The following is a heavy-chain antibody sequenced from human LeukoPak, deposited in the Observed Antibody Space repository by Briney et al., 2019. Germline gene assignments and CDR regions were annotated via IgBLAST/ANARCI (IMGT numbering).Heavy chain of an antibody. CDR1: GFTFSSYA. V-gene: IGHV3-23*01. Sequence: GGSLRLSCAASGFTFSSYAMSWVRQAPGKGLEWVSAISGSGGSTYYADSVKGRFTISRDNSKNTLYLQMNSLRAEDTAVYYCAKRGSGSYLYYYYMDVWGKGTTATVSS. CDR2: ISGSGGST. J-gene: IGHJ6*03. D-gene: IGHD3-10*01. CDR3: AKRGSGSYLYYYYMDV.